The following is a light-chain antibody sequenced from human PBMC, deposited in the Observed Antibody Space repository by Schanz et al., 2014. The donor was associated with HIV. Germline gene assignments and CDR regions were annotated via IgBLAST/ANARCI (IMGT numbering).Light chain of an antibody. CDR2: DVN. Sequence: QSALTQPASVSGSPGQSITISCTGTSSDVGGYNYVSWYQQHPGKAPQLMIYDVNNRPSGVSNRFSGSKSGNTASLTISGLQAEDEADYYCSSYTTTSTYVFGAGTKLTV. J-gene: IGLJ1*01. CDR3: SSYTTTSTYV. CDR1: SSDVGGYNY. V-gene: IGLV2-14*03.